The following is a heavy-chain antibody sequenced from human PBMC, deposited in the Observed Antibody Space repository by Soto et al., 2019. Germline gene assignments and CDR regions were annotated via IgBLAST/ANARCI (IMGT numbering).Heavy chain of an antibody. D-gene: IGHD3-3*01. CDR1: GGSISSGDYY. CDR3: ARQEADSVSGQYFFDY. V-gene: IGHV4-30-4*08. CDR2: IYYSGVT. Sequence: QVQLQESGPGLVKPSQTLSLTCTVSGGSISSGDYYWSWIRQPPGKGLEWIGYIYYSGVTYYSPSLKSRLTISLDTSRTQFSLNLASVTAADTAVYYCARQEADSVSGQYFFDYWSQGTLVTVSS. J-gene: IGHJ4*02.